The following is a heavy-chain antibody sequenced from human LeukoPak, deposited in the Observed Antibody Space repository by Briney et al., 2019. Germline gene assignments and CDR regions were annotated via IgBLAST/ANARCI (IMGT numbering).Heavy chain of an antibody. V-gene: IGHV3-74*01. Sequence: GGSLRLSCTASGFTFSNYWMQWVRQAAGKGLVWVSRITNDGSGATYADSVKRRFTISRDNAKNTVYLQMNSLRAEDTAVYYCARDIATTPVYWGQGTLVTVPS. J-gene: IGHJ4*02. CDR3: ARDIATTPVY. CDR1: GFTFSNYW. CDR2: ITNDGSGA. D-gene: IGHD5-12*01.